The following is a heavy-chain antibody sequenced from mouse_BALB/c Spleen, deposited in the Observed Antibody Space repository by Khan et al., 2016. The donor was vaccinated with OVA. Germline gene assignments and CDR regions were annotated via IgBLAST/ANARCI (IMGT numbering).Heavy chain of an antibody. V-gene: IGHV5-6-5*01. J-gene: IGHJ1*01. Sequence: EVELVESGGGLVKPGGSLKLSCAASGFTFSSYAISWVRQTPAKRLVWFASISSGGSTYYPDSVKGRFTLSRDNARNILYLQMSILRSEDTAMYYCARDYYDSTEYFDVWGAGTTVTVSS. CDR2: ISSGGST. CDR3: ARDYYDSTEYFDV. D-gene: IGHD1-1*01. CDR1: GFTFSSYA.